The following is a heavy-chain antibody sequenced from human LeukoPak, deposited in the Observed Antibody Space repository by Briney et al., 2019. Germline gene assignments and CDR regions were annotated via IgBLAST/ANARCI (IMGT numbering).Heavy chain of an antibody. V-gene: IGHV1-2*02. Sequence: ASVKVSCKASGYTFTSYDINWVRQATGQGLEWMGWMNPNSGGANYAQKFQGRVTMTRDTSISTAYMELSRLRSDDTAVYYCARGPDYYDSSGYYYFDYWGQGTLVTVSS. CDR2: MNPNSGGA. D-gene: IGHD3-22*01. CDR3: ARGPDYYDSSGYYYFDY. J-gene: IGHJ4*02. CDR1: GYTFTSYD.